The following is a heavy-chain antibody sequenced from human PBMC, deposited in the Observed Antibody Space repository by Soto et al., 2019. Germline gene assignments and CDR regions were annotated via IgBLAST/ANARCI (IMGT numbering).Heavy chain of an antibody. Sequence: GESLKISCKGSWYSFTSYWIGWVRQGPGKGLEWMGIIYPGDSDTRYSPSFQGQVTISADKSISTAYLQWSSLKASDTAMYYCARKLGYRKTIFEYWGQGILVTGSS. V-gene: IGHV5-51*01. CDR2: IYPGDSDT. CDR3: ARKLGYRKTIFEY. CDR1: WYSFTSYW. J-gene: IGHJ4*02. D-gene: IGHD6-13*01.